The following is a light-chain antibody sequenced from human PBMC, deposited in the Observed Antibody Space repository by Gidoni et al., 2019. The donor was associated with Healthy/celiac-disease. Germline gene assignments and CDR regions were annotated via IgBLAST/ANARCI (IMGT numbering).Light chain of an antibody. V-gene: IGKV1-39*01. J-gene: IGKJ5*01. CDR3: QQSYSTPAT. CDR2: AAS. Sequence: DIQMTQSPTSLSASVGDRVTITCRASQSISSYLNWDQQKPGKAPKLRIYAASSLQSGVPSRFSGSGSWTDFTLTISSLQPEEFATYYCQQSYSTPATFGQGTRLEIK. CDR1: QSISSY.